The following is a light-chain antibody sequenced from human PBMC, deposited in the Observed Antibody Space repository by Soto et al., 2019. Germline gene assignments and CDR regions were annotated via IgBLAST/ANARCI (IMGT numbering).Light chain of an antibody. J-gene: IGLJ2*01. CDR1: SSDVGGYNY. CDR3: SSYTTRSTVV. Sequence: QSVLTQPASVSGSPGQSITISCTGTSSDVGGYNYVSWFQQHPGKAPNLMIYDVYRRPSGVSYRFSGSKSGNTASLTISGLQAEDEADYYCSSYTTRSTVVFGAGTKVTVL. V-gene: IGLV2-14*01. CDR2: DVY.